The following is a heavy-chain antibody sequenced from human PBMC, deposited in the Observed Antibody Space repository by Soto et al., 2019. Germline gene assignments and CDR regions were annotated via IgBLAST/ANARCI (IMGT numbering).Heavy chain of an antibody. V-gene: IGHV4-30-2*01. J-gene: IGHJ5*02. CDR2: IYHSGST. CDR1: GGSISSGGYS. Sequence: QLQLQESGSGLVKPSQTLSLTCAVSGGSISSGGYSWSWIRQPPGKGLEWIGYIYHSGSTYYNPSLKRRVTISVDRSKNQFSLKLSSVTAADTAVYYCARAIVGATSWFDPWGQGTLVTVSS. D-gene: IGHD1-26*01. CDR3: ARAIVGATSWFDP.